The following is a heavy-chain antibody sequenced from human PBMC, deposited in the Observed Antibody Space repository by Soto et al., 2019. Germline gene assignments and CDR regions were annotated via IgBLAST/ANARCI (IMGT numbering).Heavy chain of an antibody. CDR2: INHSGGT. CDR1: GGSFSGYY. V-gene: IGHV4-34*01. D-gene: IGHD6-19*01. J-gene: IGHJ2*01. CDR3: ARRAYSSGWYNWYFDL. Sequence: QVQLQQWGAGLLEPSETLSLTCAVYGGSFSGYYWNWIRQSPGKGLEGIGEINHSGGTNYNPSLKSRVTISVDTSKNQFSLRLSSVTAADTAVYYCARRAYSSGWYNWYFDLWGRGTLVTVSS.